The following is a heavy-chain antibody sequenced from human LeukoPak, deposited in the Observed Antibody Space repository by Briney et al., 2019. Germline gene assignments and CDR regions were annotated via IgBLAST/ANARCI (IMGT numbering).Heavy chain of an antibody. CDR3: AREVYGSGRGRYYYYYYGMDV. Sequence: SETLSLTCTVSGGSISSGDYYWSWIRQPPGKGLEWIGYIYYSGSTYYNPSLKSRVTISVDTSKNQFSLKLSSVTAADTAVYYCAREVYGSGRGRYYYYYYGMDVWGQGTTVTVSS. CDR2: IYYSGST. D-gene: IGHD3-10*01. V-gene: IGHV4-30-4*01. J-gene: IGHJ6*02. CDR1: GGSISSGDYY.